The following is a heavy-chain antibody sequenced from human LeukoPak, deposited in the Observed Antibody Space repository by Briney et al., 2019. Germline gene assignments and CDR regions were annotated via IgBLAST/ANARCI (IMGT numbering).Heavy chain of an antibody. V-gene: IGHV4-39*07. D-gene: IGHD4-17*01. Sequence: SETLSLTCTVPGGSIRSSYYYWGWIRQPPGKGLEWIGSIYDSGSTYYNPSLKSRVTISVDTSKNQFSLKLSSVTAADTAVYYCATYGDYSDYYFDYWGQGTLVTVSS. CDR1: GGSIRSSYYY. J-gene: IGHJ4*02. CDR2: IYDSGST. CDR3: ATYGDYSDYYFDY.